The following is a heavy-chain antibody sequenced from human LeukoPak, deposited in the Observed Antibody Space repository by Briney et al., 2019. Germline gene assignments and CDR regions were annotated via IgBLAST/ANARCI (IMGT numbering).Heavy chain of an antibody. Sequence: SETLSLTCTVSGYSISSGYYWGWIRQPPGKGPEWIGSIHHSGSTYYNPSLKSRVTISIDTSKNQFSLKLSSVTAADTAVYYCARSGYSLEFDYWGQGTLVTVSS. J-gene: IGHJ4*02. V-gene: IGHV4-38-2*02. CDR1: GYSISSGYY. CDR2: IHHSGST. CDR3: ARSGYSLEFDY. D-gene: IGHD5-18*01.